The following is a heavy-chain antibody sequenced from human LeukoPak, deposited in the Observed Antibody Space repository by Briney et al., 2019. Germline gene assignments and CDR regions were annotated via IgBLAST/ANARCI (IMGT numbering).Heavy chain of an antibody. Sequence: PSETLSLTCTVSGGSISSGGYYWSWIRQHPGKGLEWIGYIYYSGSTYYNPSLKSRVTISVDTSKNQFSLKLSSVTAADTAVYYCARWALITIFGVVIMDDAFDIWGQGTMVTVSS. D-gene: IGHD3-3*01. J-gene: IGHJ3*02. CDR2: IYYSGST. CDR3: ARWALITIFGVVIMDDAFDI. V-gene: IGHV4-31*03. CDR1: GGSISSGGYY.